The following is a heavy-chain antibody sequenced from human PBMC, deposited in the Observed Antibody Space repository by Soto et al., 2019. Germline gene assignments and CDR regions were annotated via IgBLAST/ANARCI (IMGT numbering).Heavy chain of an antibody. V-gene: IGHV3-72*01. CDR3: SREFGDDYFDL. Sequence: EVQLVESGGGLVQPGGSLRLSCAASGFTLSDHYVDWVRQAPGKGLEWVGRSRNKANRYTTEYATSVKGRFTISREDSKNSLYLQMNSLKTEDTAVYFCSREFGDDYFDLWGRGTLVTVSS. D-gene: IGHD3-16*01. CDR2: SRNKANRYTT. J-gene: IGHJ2*01. CDR1: GFTLSDHY.